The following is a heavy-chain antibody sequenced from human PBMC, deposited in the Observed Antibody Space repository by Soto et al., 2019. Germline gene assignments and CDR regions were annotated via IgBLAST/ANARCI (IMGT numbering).Heavy chain of an antibody. J-gene: IGHJ4*02. CDR3: ARDRSYYDSSGSYSPPY. D-gene: IGHD3-22*01. Sequence: EVQLLESGGGLVQPGGSLRLSCAASGFTFSSYAMNWVRQAPGKGLEWVSAISGSAATTHFADSVKGRFTISRDNSKNTLYLQMNSLRAEDTAVDYCARDRSYYDSSGSYSPPYWGQGTLVTVSS. CDR1: GFTFSSYA. V-gene: IGHV3-23*01. CDR2: ISGSAATT.